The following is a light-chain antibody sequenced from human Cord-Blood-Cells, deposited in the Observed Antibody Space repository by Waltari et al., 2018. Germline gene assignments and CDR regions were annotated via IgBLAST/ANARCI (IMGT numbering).Light chain of an antibody. Sequence: DIQMTQSPSSLSASVGDRVTITCRASQGIRNYLAWYQQKPGKVPKLLIYVASTLQSGVPSRFSGSGAGTDVTLTISSLQPEDVATYYCQKYNSAPLTFGGGTKVEIK. CDR2: VAS. J-gene: IGKJ4*01. CDR3: QKYNSAPLT. CDR1: QGIRNY. V-gene: IGKV1-27*01.